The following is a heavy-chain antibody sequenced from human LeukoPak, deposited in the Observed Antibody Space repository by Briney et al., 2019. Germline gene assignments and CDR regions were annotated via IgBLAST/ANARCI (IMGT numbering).Heavy chain of an antibody. V-gene: IGHV1-18*01. CDR1: GYTFTDYD. J-gene: IGHJ4*02. Sequence: ASVKVSCKTSGYTFTDYDITWVRQAPGQGLEWMGRVSPYNGNTYYSQRFQDRVIITKDTSTGTAYMDLRDLRTDDTAMYYCARNGRVRRVVKDLFEYWGQGTLVAVSS. CDR2: VSPYNGNT. D-gene: IGHD3-10*01. CDR3: ARNGRVRRVVKDLFEY.